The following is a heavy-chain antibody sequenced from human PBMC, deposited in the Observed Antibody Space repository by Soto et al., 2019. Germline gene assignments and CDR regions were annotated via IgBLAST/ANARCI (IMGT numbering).Heavy chain of an antibody. J-gene: IGHJ4*02. CDR1: GYTFTSYD. D-gene: IGHD6-13*01. V-gene: IGHV1-8*01. Sequence: GASVKVSCKASGYTFTSYDINWVRQATGQGLEWMGWMNPNSGNTGYAQKFQGRVTMTRNTSISTAYMELSSVTAADTAVYYCALAAAGTGLFDYWGQGTLVTVSS. CDR3: ALAAAGTGLFDY. CDR2: MNPNSGNT.